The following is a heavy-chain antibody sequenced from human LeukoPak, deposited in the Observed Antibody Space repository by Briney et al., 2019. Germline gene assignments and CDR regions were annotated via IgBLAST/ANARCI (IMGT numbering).Heavy chain of an antibody. D-gene: IGHD3-22*01. V-gene: IGHV3-15*01. J-gene: IGHJ4*02. CDR3: TTAYDSSGPSGDY. CDR2: IKTKTDGGTT. Sequence: GGSLRLSCAASGFTFSNAWMSWVRQAPGKGLEWVGLIKTKTDGGTTDYGAPVKGRFTISRDDSKNTLYLQMNSLKTEDTAVYYCTTAYDSSGPSGDYWGQGTLVTVSS. CDR1: GFTFSNAW.